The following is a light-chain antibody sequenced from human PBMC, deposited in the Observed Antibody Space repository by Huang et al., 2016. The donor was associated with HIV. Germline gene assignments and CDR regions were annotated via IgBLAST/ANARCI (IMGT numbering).Light chain of an antibody. CDR2: DAS. CDR3: QQRSSWPRVT. J-gene: IGKJ4*01. CDR1: QSVSRF. Sequence: EIVLTQSPATLSLSPGERATLSCRASQSVSRFLAWYQQKAGQAPRLLIYDASNRASDSPARFSGSGSGTEFTLTISSLEPEDFAVYYCQQRSSWPRVTFGGGTKVELK. V-gene: IGKV3-11*01.